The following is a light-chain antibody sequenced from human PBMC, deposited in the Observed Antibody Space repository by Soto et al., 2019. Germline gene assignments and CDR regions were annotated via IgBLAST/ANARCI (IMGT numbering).Light chain of an antibody. CDR2: AAS. CDR3: QQSYSALVA. Sequence: DFQMTQSQSSLSASVGDRVTITCRASQSISSSLNWYQQKPGKAPELLIYAASSLQSGVPSRFSGSGSGTDFTLTISSLQPEDFATYYCQQSYSALVAFGHVTNVDIK. J-gene: IGKJ3*01. V-gene: IGKV1-39*01. CDR1: QSISSS.